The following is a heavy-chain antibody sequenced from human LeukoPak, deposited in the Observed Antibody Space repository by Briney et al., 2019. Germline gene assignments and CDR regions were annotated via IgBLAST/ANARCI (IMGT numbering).Heavy chain of an antibody. J-gene: IGHJ4*02. CDR3: ARGGIAVAGTLDY. CDR2: INPNSGGT. V-gene: IGHV1-2*02. CDR1: GYTFTGYY. Sequence: WASVKVSCKASGYTFTGYYMHWVRQAPGQGLEWMGWINPNSGGTNYAQKFQGRVTMTRDTSISTAYIELSRLRSDDKGVYCCARGGIAVAGTLDYWGQGTLVTVS. D-gene: IGHD6-19*01.